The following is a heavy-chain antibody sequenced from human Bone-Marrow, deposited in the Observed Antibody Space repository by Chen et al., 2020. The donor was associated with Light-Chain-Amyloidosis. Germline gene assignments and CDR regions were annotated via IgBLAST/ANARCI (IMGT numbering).Heavy chain of an antibody. V-gene: IGHV4-34*01. Sequence: QVQLQQWGAGLLKPSETLSLTCAVYGGSFSGYYWMLIRQPPGKGLEWFGEINHSGSTNYNPSLKSRLTISVDTSKKQLSLKLSSVTAADTAVYYCARGRGGGWGSYYDWGQGTLVTVSS. CDR3: ARGRGGGWGSYYD. J-gene: IGHJ4*02. D-gene: IGHD1-26*01. CDR1: GGSFSGYY. CDR2: INHSGST.